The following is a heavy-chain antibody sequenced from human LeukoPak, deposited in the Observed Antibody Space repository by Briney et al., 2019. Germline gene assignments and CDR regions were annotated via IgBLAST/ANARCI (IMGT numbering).Heavy chain of an antibody. J-gene: IGHJ4*02. CDR3: VRDWNGDYFDY. D-gene: IGHD1-1*01. CDR2: IHTSGNT. Sequence: SETLSHTCIVSGDSVSSGTYYWTWLRQPAGKGLEWIGRIHTSGNTNYSPSLKSRVTISRDTSKNQFSLRLTSVTAADTAVYYCVRDWNGDYFDYWGQGTLVTVSS. CDR1: GDSVSSGTYY. V-gene: IGHV4-61*02.